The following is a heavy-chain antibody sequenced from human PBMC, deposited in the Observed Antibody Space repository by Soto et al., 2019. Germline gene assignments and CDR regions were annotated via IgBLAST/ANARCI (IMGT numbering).Heavy chain of an antibody. CDR1: GYTFTSYY. CDR2: INPSGGST. Sequence: QVQLVQSGAEVKKPGASVKVSCKASGYTFTSYYMHWVRQAPGQGLEWMGIINPSGGSTSYAQKFQGRVTMTRDTSTSTVYMELSSLRSEDTAVYYCARTLLPKARSTTVTTLHYYYGMDVWGQGTTVTVSS. CDR3: ARTLLPKARSTTVTTLHYYYGMDV. D-gene: IGHD4-17*01. J-gene: IGHJ6*02. V-gene: IGHV1-46*03.